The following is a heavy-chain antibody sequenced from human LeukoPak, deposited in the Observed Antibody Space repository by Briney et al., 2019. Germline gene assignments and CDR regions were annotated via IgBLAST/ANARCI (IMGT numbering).Heavy chain of an antibody. V-gene: IGHV4-59*08. CDR3: ARHDSGYDASFDY. Sequence: PSETLSLTCTVSGGSISSYYWSWIRQPPGKGLEWIGYIYYSGSTNYNPSLKSRVTISVDTSKNQFPLKLSSVTAADTAVYYCARHDSGYDASFDYWGQGTLVTVSS. J-gene: IGHJ4*02. CDR2: IYYSGST. D-gene: IGHD5-12*01. CDR1: GGSISSYY.